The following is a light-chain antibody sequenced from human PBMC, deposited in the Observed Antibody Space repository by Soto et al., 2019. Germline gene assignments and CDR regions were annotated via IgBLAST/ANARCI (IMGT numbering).Light chain of an antibody. CDR2: GVS. Sequence: QSALTQPPSASGSPGQSVTISCTGSSSDVGGYNYVSWYQLHPGKAPKLMIYGVSERPSGVPDRFSGSKSGNTASLTVSGLRSEDEADYYCSSYAGSNNWVFGGGTKVTVL. CDR1: SSDVGGYNY. CDR3: SSYAGSNNWV. V-gene: IGLV2-8*01. J-gene: IGLJ3*02.